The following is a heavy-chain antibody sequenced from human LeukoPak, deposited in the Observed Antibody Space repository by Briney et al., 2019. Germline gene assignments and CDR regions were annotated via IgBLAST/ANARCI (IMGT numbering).Heavy chain of an antibody. CDR1: GFTVSSNY. D-gene: IGHD6-13*01. Sequence: GGSLRLSCAASGFTVSSNYMSWVRQAPGKGLEWVSVIYSGGSTYYADSVKGRFTISRDNSKNTLYLRMNSLRAEDTAVYYCARARAAAGTWFAYYYYGMDVWGQGTTVTVSS. CDR3: ARARAAAGTWFAYYYYGMDV. V-gene: IGHV3-66*01. CDR2: IYSGGST. J-gene: IGHJ6*02.